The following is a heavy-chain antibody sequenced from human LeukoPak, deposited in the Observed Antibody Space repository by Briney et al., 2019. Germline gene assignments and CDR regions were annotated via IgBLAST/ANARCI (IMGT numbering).Heavy chain of an antibody. CDR3: ARGAPIGYYYGMDV. CDR1: GGSFSGYY. CDR2: INHSGST. Sequence: SETLSLTCAVYGGSFSGYYWSWIRQPPGKGLEWIGEINHSGSTNYNPSLKSRVTISVDTSKNQFSLKLSSVTAADTAVYYCARGAPIGYYYGMDVWGQGTTVTVSS. J-gene: IGHJ6*02. V-gene: IGHV4-34*01.